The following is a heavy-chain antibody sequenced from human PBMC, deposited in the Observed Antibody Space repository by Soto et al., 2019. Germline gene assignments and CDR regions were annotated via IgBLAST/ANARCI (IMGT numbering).Heavy chain of an antibody. V-gene: IGHV1-46*01. D-gene: IGHD2-15*01. CDR1: GYTFTSYY. Sequence: ASVKVSCKASGYTFTSYYMHWVRQAPGQGLEWMGIINPSGGSTSYAQKFQGRVTMTRDTSTSTVYMELSSLRSEDTAVYYCARGRVVVVAATPRMDAWGQGTTVTVSS. CDR3: ARGRVVVVAATPRMDA. CDR2: INPSGGST. J-gene: IGHJ6*02.